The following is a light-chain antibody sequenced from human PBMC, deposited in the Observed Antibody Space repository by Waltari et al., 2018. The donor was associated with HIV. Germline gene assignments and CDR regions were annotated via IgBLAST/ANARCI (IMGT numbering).Light chain of an antibody. Sequence: QSALTQPRSVSGSHGQSVNISCSGSSNDVGYSDRVSWYHPVPGWAPNVVIYDVIQLPSAISDRFSGSKSGNTAYLRISGLRIDDEGDYYCCSYGGSYTFVFGGVTRLTV. J-gene: IGLJ2*01. CDR3: CSYGGSYTFV. CDR2: DVI. V-gene: IGLV2-11*01. CDR1: SNDVGYSDR.